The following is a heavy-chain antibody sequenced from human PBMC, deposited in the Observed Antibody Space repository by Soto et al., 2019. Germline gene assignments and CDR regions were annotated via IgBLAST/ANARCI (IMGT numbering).Heavy chain of an antibody. D-gene: IGHD4-17*01. V-gene: IGHV1-18*01. Sequence: QVQLVQSGAEVKKPGASVKVSCKASGYTFTSYGISWVRQAPGQGLEWMGWISAYNGNTNYEQKLQGRVTKTTETSTRTAYMELRSLRSDDTAVYYCARDIIDDYGDYYRRDIWGQGTMVTVSS. CDR1: GYTFTSYG. CDR2: ISAYNGNT. CDR3: ARDIIDDYGDYYRRDI. J-gene: IGHJ3*02.